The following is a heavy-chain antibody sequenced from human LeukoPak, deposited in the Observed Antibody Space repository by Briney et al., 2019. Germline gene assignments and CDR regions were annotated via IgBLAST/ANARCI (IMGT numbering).Heavy chain of an antibody. CDR3: ASGKLCTGHNCYFDY. CDR2: INPSGLST. V-gene: IGHV1-46*01. D-gene: IGHD2-8*02. J-gene: IGHJ4*02. CDR1: GYTFTAYY. Sequence: GASVKVSCKASGYTFTAYYMHWVRQAPGEGLEWMGIINPSGLSTTYAQKFQGRVTMTRDTSTSTVYVELSSLTSEDTAVYYCASGKLCTGHNCYFDYWGQGTLVTVSP.